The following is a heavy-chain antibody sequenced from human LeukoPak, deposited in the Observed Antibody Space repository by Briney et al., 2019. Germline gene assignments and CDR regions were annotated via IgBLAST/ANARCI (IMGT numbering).Heavy chain of an antibody. V-gene: IGHV1-46*01. CDR2: INPTSGDT. CDR1: GYTFTSYY. D-gene: IGHD6-25*01. J-gene: IGHJ3*02. Sequence: ASVKVSCKASGYTFTSYYVHWVRQAPGQGLQWMGIINPTSGDTNYAQNFQGRVTMTRDMSTSTVYMELSSRRSEDTAVYYCARYGFSSVWQGGWHAFDIWGHGTMVTVSS. CDR3: ARYGFSSVWQGGWHAFDI.